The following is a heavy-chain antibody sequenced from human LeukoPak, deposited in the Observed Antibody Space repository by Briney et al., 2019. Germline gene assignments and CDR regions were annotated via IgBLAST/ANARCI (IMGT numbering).Heavy chain of an antibody. V-gene: IGHV1-46*01. Sequence: GASVKVSCKASRYTFTSYYMHWVRQAPGQGLEWMGIINPSGGSTSYAQKFQGRVTMTRDTSTSTVYMELSSLRSEDTAVYYCARVGSGGHGDYWGQGALVTVSS. CDR1: RYTFTSYY. CDR2: INPSGGST. J-gene: IGHJ4*02. CDR3: ARVGSGGHGDY. D-gene: IGHD4-23*01.